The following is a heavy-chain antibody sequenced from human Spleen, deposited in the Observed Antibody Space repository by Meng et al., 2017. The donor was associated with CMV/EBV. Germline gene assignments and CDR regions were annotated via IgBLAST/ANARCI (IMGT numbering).Heavy chain of an antibody. J-gene: IGHJ4*02. CDR1: GFSFSSYA. Sequence: ASGFSFSSYAMCWFRQAPGEGLVWVSIISGSGNGAYSADSVTGRFTISRDNSKNTLYLQMNSLRAEDTAVYYCAKGLRTDCYCQYDYWGQVTLVTVSS. CDR2: ISGSGNGA. CDR3: AKGLRTDCYCQYDY. D-gene: IGHD2-21*02. V-gene: IGHV3-23*01.